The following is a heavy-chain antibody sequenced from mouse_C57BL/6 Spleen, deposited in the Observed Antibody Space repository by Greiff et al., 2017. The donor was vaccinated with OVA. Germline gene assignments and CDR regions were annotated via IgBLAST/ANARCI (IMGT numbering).Heavy chain of an antibody. V-gene: IGHV5-9-1*02. J-gene: IGHJ4*01. CDR2: ISSGGDYI. CDR3: TRDHYYGSSYVGYAMDY. CDR1: GFTFSSYA. D-gene: IGHD1-1*01. Sequence: DVKLVESGEGLVKPGGSLKLSCAASGFTFSSYAMSWVRQTPEKRLAWVAYISSGGDYIYYADTVKGRFTISRDKARNTLYLQMSSLKSEDTAMYYCTRDHYYGSSYVGYAMDYWGQGTSVTVSS.